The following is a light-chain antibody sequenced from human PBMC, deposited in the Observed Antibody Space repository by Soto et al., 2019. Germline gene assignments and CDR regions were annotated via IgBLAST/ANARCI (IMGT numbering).Light chain of an antibody. Sequence: EIVLTQSPGSLSLSPGERATLSCRAGQSVSSYLAWYQQKPGQAPRLLIYGASSRATGFPDRFSGSGSGTDFSLTISRLEPEDSAVYYCQQYSSPPRTFGQGTKVEIK. CDR3: QQYSSPPRT. V-gene: IGKV3-20*01. J-gene: IGKJ1*01. CDR1: QSVSSY. CDR2: GAS.